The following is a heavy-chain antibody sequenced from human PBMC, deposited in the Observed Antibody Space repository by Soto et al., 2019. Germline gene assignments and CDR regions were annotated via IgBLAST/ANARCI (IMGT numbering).Heavy chain of an antibody. CDR3: ARDHGRIGVLSETFDY. Sequence: QVQLVQSGAEVKKPGASVKVSCKASGYTFTSYGISWVRQAPGQGLEWMGWISAYNGNTNYAQKLQGRATMTTDTATSTAYMELRSLRSDATAVYYCARDHGRIGVLSETFDYWGEGTLVTVSS. J-gene: IGHJ4*02. CDR1: GYTFTSYG. D-gene: IGHD2-15*01. V-gene: IGHV1-18*01. CDR2: ISAYNGNT.